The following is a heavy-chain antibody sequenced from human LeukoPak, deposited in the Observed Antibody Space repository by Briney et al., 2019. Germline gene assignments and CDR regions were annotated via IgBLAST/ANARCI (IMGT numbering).Heavy chain of an antibody. D-gene: IGHD1-26*01. J-gene: IGHJ4*02. Sequence: SETLSLTCTVSGYSISSGSYWGWIRQPPGKGLEWIGEINHSGSTNYNPSLKSRVTISVDTSKNQFSLKLSSVTAADTAVYYCARVDAGAYHIDYWGQGTLVTVSS. CDR1: GYSISSGSY. CDR2: INHSGST. V-gene: IGHV4-38-2*02. CDR3: ARVDAGAYHIDY.